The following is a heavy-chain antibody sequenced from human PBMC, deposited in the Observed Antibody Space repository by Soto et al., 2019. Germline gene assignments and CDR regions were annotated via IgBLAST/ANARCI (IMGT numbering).Heavy chain of an antibody. CDR3: AKLRGYNSDWHHTDYGMDV. D-gene: IGHD6-19*01. Sequence: AGGSLRLSCAASGFTFSSYALNWVRQAPGKGLQWVSVISGSGSSTHYADSVKGRFAISRDNSKNRLYLQMSSLRAEDTAVYYCAKLRGYNSDWHHTDYGMDVWGQGTPVTVSS. V-gene: IGHV3-23*01. J-gene: IGHJ6*02. CDR2: ISGSGSST. CDR1: GFTFSSYA.